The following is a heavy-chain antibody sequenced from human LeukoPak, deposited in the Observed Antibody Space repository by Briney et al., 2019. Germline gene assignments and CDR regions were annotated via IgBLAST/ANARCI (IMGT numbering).Heavy chain of an antibody. CDR1: GGSISSYY. CDR2: IYYSGTT. V-gene: IGHV4-59*12. J-gene: IGHJ5*02. Sequence: SETLSLTCTVSGGSISSYYWSWIRQPPGKGLEWIGYIYYSGTTNYNPSLKSRVTISVDTSKNQFSLKLSSVTAADTAVYYCARDHSEGWFDPWGQGTLVTVSS. CDR3: ARDHSEGWFDP.